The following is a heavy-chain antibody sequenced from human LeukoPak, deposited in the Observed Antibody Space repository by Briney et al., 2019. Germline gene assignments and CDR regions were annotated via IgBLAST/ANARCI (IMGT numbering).Heavy chain of an antibody. D-gene: IGHD6-13*01. J-gene: IGHJ4*02. CDR1: GCSISSYY. CDR2: IYYSGST. V-gene: IGHV4-59*01. Sequence: SETLSLTCTVSGCSISSYYWSWIRQPPGKGLEWIGYIYYSGSTNYNPSLKSRVTISVDTSKNQFSLKLSSVTAADTAVYYCARVYVDSSSWYYFDYWGQGTLVTVSS. CDR3: ARVYVDSSSWYYFDY.